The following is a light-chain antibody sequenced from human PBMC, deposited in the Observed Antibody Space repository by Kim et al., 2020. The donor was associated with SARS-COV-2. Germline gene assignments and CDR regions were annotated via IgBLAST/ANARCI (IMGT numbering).Light chain of an antibody. CDR3: QSADSSGTSMV. Sequence: PGQTARITCSGDALPKQYAYWYQQKPGQAPVLVIYKDSERPSGIPERFSGSSSGTTVTLTISGVQAEDEADYYCQSADSSGTSMVFGGGTQLTVL. V-gene: IGLV3-25*03. J-gene: IGLJ3*02. CDR2: KDS. CDR1: ALPKQY.